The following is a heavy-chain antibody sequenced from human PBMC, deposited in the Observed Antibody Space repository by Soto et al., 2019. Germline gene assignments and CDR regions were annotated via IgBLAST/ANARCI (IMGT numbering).Heavy chain of an antibody. J-gene: IGHJ6*03. D-gene: IGHD3-10*01. V-gene: IGHV3-7*01. CDR1: GFTFSSYW. Sequence: GGSLRLSCAASGFTFSSYWMSWVRQAPGKGLEWVANIKQDGSEKYYVDSVKGRFTISRDNAKNSLYLQMNSLRAEDTAVYYCAREFGDLLAEYYYYMDVWGKGTTVTV. CDR2: IKQDGSEK. CDR3: AREFGDLLAEYYYYMDV.